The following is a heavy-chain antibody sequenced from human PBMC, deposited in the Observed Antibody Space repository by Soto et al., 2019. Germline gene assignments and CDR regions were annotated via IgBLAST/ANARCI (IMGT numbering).Heavy chain of an antibody. CDR2: ISISSGNT. V-gene: IGHV1-18*04. D-gene: IGHD3-10*01. Sequence: ASVKVSCKASGYTFSDDGITWVRQAPGQGLEWMGWISISSGNTHFEESLQGRVTMTSDKTSTAYMELWRLRSDDSAMYYCARSYNYGSYWYFDLWGRGTLVTVSS. CDR3: ARSYNYGSYWYFDL. J-gene: IGHJ2*01. CDR1: GYTFSDDG.